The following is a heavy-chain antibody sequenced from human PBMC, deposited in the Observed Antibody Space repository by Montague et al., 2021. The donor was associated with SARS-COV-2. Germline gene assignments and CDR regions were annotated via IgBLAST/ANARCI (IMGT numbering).Heavy chain of an antibody. D-gene: IGHD3-10*01. CDR1: GFTFSSYA. CDR2: ISYDGSNK. J-gene: IGHJ6*02. V-gene: IGHV3-30*04. CDR3: ARVLDYYGSGSYPLYYYYGMDV. Sequence: SRRISCVASGFTFSSYAMHWVRQAPGKGLEWVAVISYDGSNKYYADSVKGRFTISGDNSKNTLYLQMNSLRAEDTAVYYCARVLDYYGSGSYPLYYYYGMDVWGQGTTVTVSS.